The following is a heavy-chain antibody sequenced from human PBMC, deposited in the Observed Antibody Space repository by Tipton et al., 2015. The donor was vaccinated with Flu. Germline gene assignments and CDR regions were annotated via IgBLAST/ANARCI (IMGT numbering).Heavy chain of an antibody. Sequence: TLSLTCTVSGGSISSSDYYWGWVRQPPGKGLEWIATIYYSGGTFYNPSLKSRVSISVDTSKHQFSLELSSVTAADTAVYYCAIDDFGSSWYGYWGQGSLVTVSS. D-gene: IGHD6-13*01. J-gene: IGHJ4*02. V-gene: IGHV4-39*07. CDR1: GGSISSSDYY. CDR3: AIDDFGSSWYGY. CDR2: IYYSGGT.